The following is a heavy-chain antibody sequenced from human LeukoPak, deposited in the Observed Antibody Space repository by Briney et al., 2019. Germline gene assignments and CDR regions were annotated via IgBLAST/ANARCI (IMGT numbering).Heavy chain of an antibody. Sequence: PGGSLRLSCAVSGFTFTSYWMHWVRQVPGKRLVWVARLRNDDGSTNYADSVKGRFTSSRDSAKNTLYLQMNALRREDTAMYYCARGRAGGPDVFDMWGQGTMVTVSS. CDR2: LRNDDGST. D-gene: IGHD6-13*01. V-gene: IGHV3-74*01. J-gene: IGHJ3*02. CDR1: GFTFTSYW. CDR3: ARGRAGGPDVFDM.